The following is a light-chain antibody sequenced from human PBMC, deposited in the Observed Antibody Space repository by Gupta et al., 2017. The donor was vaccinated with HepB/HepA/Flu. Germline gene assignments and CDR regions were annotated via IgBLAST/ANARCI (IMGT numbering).Light chain of an antibody. J-gene: IGKJ2*01. CDR3: MQYSHWPHT. Sequence: VVLTQSPLSLAVTPGQPDSIPCSSSQTLIQFDGNTYFNWYHQGPGQPPRRLIYKVSIRDSGVPDRFSGSGSGTDFTLKISRVEAEDVGVYFCMQYSHWPHTFGQGTKLEIK. V-gene: IGKV2-30*02. CDR1: QTLIQFDGNTY. CDR2: KVS.